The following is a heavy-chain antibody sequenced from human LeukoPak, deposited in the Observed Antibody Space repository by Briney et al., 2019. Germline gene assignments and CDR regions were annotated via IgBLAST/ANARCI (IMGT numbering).Heavy chain of an antibody. D-gene: IGHD5-12*01. J-gene: IGHJ5*02. Sequence: ASVKVSCKASGYTFTSYYTHWVRQAPGQGLEWMGWINPNSGGTNYAQKFQGRVTMTRDTSISTAYMELSRLRSDDTAVYYCATGSGYDSRGRFDPWGQGTLVTVSS. CDR2: INPNSGGT. CDR3: ATGSGYDSRGRFDP. V-gene: IGHV1-2*02. CDR1: GYTFTSYY.